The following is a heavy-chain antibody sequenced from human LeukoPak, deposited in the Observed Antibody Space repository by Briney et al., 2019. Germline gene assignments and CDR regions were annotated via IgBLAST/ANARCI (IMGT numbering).Heavy chain of an antibody. CDR1: GYTFTGYY. CDR3: ASHTSCYL. Sequence: GASVKVSCKSSGYTFTGYYIHWVRQAPGQGLEGMGRINPNNGGTNYAQKFQDRVTMTRDTSSSTAYRDLSGLRSDDTAVYYWASHTSCYLWGQGTMVTVSS. J-gene: IGHJ4*02. CDR2: INPNNGGT. D-gene: IGHD2-2*01. V-gene: IGHV1-2*06.